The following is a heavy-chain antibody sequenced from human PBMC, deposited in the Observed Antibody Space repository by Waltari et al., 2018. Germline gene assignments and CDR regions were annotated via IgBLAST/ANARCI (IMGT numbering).Heavy chain of an antibody. Sequence: EVHLVESGGGLAKPGGSLRLSCAASGFTFSTYAFHWVRQAPGKGLAWVSSISSGGNTYYADSVKGRFTSPRDSSKNILSLLMNSLGAEDTAVYYCAKDRYTGGCTSGFDYWGQGVLVTVSS. J-gene: IGHJ4*02. CDR2: ISSGGNT. CDR1: GFTFSTYA. V-gene: IGHV3-23*04. CDR3: AKDRYTGGCTSGFDY. D-gene: IGHD6-19*01.